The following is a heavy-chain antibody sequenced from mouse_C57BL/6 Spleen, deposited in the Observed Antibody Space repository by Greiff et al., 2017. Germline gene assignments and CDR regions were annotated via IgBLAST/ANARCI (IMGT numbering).Heavy chain of an antibody. D-gene: IGHD2-4*01. CDR1: GYTFTSYW. Sequence: QVQLQQPGAVLVRPGTSVKLSCKASGYTFTSYWMHWVKQRPGQGLEWIGVIDPSDSYTNYNQKFKGKATLTVDTSSSTAYMQLSSLTSEDSAVYYCARNDYGMDYWGQGTSVTVSS. CDR3: ARNDYGMDY. CDR2: IDPSDSYT. V-gene: IGHV1-59*01. J-gene: IGHJ4*01.